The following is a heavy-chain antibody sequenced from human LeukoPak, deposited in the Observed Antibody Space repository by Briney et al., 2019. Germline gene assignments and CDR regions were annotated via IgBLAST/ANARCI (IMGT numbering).Heavy chain of an antibody. CDR3: ARDWYYAFDF. CDR2: INSDASDT. Sequence: GSLRLSCAASGFTFSRHWMHWVRQAPGKGLVWISRINSDASDTNYADFVKGRFTISRDNAKNTVYLQINSLRDEDTAVYYCARDWYYAFDFWGQGTMVTVSS. CDR1: GFTFSRHW. V-gene: IGHV3-74*01. D-gene: IGHD2-21*02. J-gene: IGHJ3*01.